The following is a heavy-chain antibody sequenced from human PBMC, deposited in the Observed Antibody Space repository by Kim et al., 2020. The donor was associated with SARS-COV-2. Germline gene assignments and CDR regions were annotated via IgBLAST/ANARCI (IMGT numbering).Heavy chain of an antibody. J-gene: IGHJ4*01. CDR1: GGSISRYY. CDR3: SRFSHVFRYGYNTFDY. Sequence: SETLSLTCTVSGGSISRYYWSWIRQPPGKGLEWIGYIYYSGSTNYNPSLKSRVTISADTSKSQFLLKLISVTAADTAVYYCSRFSHVFRYGYNTFDYWG. D-gene: IGHD5-12*01. V-gene: IGHV4-59*01. CDR2: IYYSGST.